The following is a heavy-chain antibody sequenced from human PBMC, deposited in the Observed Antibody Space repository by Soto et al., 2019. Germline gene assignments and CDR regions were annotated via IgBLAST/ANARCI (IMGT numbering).Heavy chain of an antibody. D-gene: IGHD6-19*01. CDR1: GFPFDDYS. CDR2: ISWDGADT. V-gene: IGHV3-43*01. Sequence: PGGSLRLSCAASGFPFDDYSMNWVRQVPGKGLEWVSLISWDGADTYYADSVKGRFTISRDNCKNTLYLQMNSLTAEDTAVYYCARRSSGWYFDYWGQGTLVTVSS. J-gene: IGHJ4*02. CDR3: ARRSSGWYFDY.